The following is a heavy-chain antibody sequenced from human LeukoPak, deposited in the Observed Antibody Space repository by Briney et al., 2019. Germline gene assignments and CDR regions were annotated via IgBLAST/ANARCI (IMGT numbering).Heavy chain of an antibody. CDR2: INPNSGGT. J-gene: IGHJ4*02. CDR1: GYTFTGHY. Sequence: ASVKVSCKASGYTFTGHYMHWVQQAPGQGLEWMGWINPNSGGTSYAQRFQGRVTLTRDTSISTAYMELSSLTSDDTAVYYCATKDLDYWGQGTLVTVSS. V-gene: IGHV1-2*02. CDR3: ATKDLDY.